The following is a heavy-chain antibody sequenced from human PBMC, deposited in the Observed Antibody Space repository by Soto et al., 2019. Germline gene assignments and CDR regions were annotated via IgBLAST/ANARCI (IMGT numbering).Heavy chain of an antibody. CDR2: IRGSGGST. Sequence: PGGSLRLSCAPSGFTFSNYAMNWVRQAPGKGLDWVSAIRGSGGSTYYADSVKGRFTISRDNSMNTLYLHMSSLRAEDTAVYYCAKVPLGSGKDLGDGGQGTLVAVPS. J-gene: IGHJ4*02. CDR3: AKVPLGSGKDLGD. D-gene: IGHD2-21*02. V-gene: IGHV3-23*01. CDR1: GFTFSNYA.